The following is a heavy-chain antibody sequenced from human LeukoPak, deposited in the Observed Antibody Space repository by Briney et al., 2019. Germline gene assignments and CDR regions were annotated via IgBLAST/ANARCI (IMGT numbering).Heavy chain of an antibody. CDR3: ARGTAVAGT. Sequence: SETLSLTCTVSGDSISNYYWSWIRQPPGKGLEWIGYIYYSGSTNYNPSLKSRVTISVDTSKNQFSLRLSTVTAADTAVYYCARGTAVAGTWGQGTLVTVSS. CDR1: GDSISNYY. V-gene: IGHV4-59*01. D-gene: IGHD6-19*01. J-gene: IGHJ5*02. CDR2: IYYSGST.